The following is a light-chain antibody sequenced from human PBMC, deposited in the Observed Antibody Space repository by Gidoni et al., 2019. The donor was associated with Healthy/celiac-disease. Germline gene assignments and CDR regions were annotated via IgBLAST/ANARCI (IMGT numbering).Light chain of an antibody. V-gene: IGKV1-39*01. J-gene: IGKJ2*01. Sequence: VTITCRASQGISSYLNWYQQKPGKAPKLLIYAASSLQSGVPSRFSGSGSGTDFTLTISRLQPEDFATYYFQQGYSTPYTFXXXTKLEIK. CDR2: AAS. CDR1: QGISSY. CDR3: QQGYSTPYT.